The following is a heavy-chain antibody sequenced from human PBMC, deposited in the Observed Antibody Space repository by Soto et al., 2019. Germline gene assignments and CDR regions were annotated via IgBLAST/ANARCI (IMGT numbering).Heavy chain of an antibody. CDR1: GFTFSSYA. V-gene: IGHV3-23*01. CDR3: AKWDSLSSWYYYYGMDV. CDR2: ISGSGCST. Sequence: PGGSLRLSCAASGFTFSSYAMSWVRQAPGKGLEWVLAISGSGCSTYYADSVKGRFTISRDNSKNTLYLQMISLRAEDTAVYYCAKWDSLSSWYYYYGMDVWGQGTTVTVSS. J-gene: IGHJ6*02. D-gene: IGHD6-6*01.